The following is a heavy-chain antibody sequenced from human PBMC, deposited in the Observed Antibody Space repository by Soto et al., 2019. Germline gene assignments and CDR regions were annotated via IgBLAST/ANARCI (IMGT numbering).Heavy chain of an antibody. V-gene: IGHV2-5*02. CDR3: ARALGSWGSYYFDH. J-gene: IGHJ4*02. CDR1: GFSLDTWGVG. D-gene: IGHD3-16*01. Sequence: QITLKESGPTLVRPTQTLTLTCTVSGFSLDTWGVGVGWIRQSPGKAPEWLALIYWDDDKRYSPSLKNRLTITKDTSKNQVVLTVTNMDPVDTATYYCARALGSWGSYYFDHWGQGTLVTVSS. CDR2: IYWDDDK.